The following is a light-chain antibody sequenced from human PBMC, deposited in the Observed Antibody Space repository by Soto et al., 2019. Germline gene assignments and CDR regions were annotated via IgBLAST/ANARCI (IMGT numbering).Light chain of an antibody. CDR2: EVS. V-gene: IGLV2-18*02. CDR1: SSDVGGYNR. J-gene: IGLJ1*01. Sequence: QSALTHPPSVSGSPGQSVTISCTGTSSDVGGYNRVSWYRQPPGTAPKLMIYEVSSRPSGVPDRFSGSKSGNTASLTISGLQAEDEADYYCSSYTSSSTYVFGTGTKVTVL. CDR3: SSYTSSSTYV.